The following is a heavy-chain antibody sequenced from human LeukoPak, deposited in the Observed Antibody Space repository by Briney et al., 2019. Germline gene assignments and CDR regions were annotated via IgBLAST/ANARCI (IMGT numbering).Heavy chain of an antibody. CDR1: GFTFTNYW. CDR3: ARVGAWELQRVFEY. J-gene: IGHJ4*02. D-gene: IGHD1-26*01. CDR2: IHKAGSES. V-gene: IGHV3-7*01. Sequence: GGSLTPSCAASGFTFTNYWMTWVRQVPGKGLEWVANIHKAGSESYYVDSVKGRFAISRDNAKNSLYLQLSSLRVEDTAVYYCARVGAWELQRVFEYWGQGTLVTVSS.